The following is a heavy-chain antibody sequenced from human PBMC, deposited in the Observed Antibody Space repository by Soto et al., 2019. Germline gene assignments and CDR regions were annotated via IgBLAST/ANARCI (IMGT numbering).Heavy chain of an antibody. D-gene: IGHD2-8*01. Sequence: EVQLLESGGGLVQPGGSLRLSCAASGFTFSSYTMSWVRQAPGKGLEWVSAIRGSGGSTYYADSVKGRFTISRDNSKNTLYLQMNSLRAEDTAVYYCAKEGIVLMVYADNWFDPWGQGTLVTVSS. J-gene: IGHJ5*02. CDR1: GFTFSSYT. CDR3: AKEGIVLMVYADNWFDP. CDR2: IRGSGGST. V-gene: IGHV3-23*01.